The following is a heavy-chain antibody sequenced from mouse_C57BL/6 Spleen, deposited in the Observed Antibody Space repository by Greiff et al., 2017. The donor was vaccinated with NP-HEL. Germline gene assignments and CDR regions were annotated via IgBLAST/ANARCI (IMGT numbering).Heavy chain of an antibody. Sequence: EVKLVESGGGLVKPGGSLKLSCAASGFTFSSYAMSWVRQTPEKRLEWVATISDGGSYTYYPDNVKGRFTISRDNAKNNLYLQMSHLKSEDTAMYYCARTLNYEFAYWGQGTLVTVSA. V-gene: IGHV5-4*03. D-gene: IGHD2-1*01. CDR1: GFTFSSYA. J-gene: IGHJ3*01. CDR3: ARTLNYEFAY. CDR2: ISDGGSYT.